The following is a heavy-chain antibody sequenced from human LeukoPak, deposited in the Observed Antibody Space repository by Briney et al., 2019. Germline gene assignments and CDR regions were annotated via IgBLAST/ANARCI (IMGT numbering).Heavy chain of an antibody. CDR3: ARHGSITMVRGRLRYYYMDV. CDR1: GFTVSSNY. J-gene: IGHJ6*03. V-gene: IGHV3-53*01. D-gene: IGHD3-10*01. CDR2: IYSGSST. Sequence: GGSLRLSCAASGFTVSSNYMSWVRQAPGKGLEWVSVIYSGSSTYYADSVKGRFTISRDNYKNKLHLQMNSLRAEDTAVYYCARHGSITMVRGRLRYYYMDVWGKGTTVTISS.